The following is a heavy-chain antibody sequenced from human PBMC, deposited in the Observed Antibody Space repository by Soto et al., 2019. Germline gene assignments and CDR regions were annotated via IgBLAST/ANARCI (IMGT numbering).Heavy chain of an antibody. D-gene: IGHD3-3*01. V-gene: IGHV3-74*01. CDR1: GFTFSSYW. Sequence: GGSLRLSCAASGFTFSSYWMHWVRQAPGKGLVWVSRINSDGSSTSYADSVKGRFTISRDNAKNTLYLQMNSLRAEDTAVYYCARASITKYYYMDVWGKGTTVTVSS. J-gene: IGHJ6*03. CDR3: ARASITKYYYMDV. CDR2: INSDGSST.